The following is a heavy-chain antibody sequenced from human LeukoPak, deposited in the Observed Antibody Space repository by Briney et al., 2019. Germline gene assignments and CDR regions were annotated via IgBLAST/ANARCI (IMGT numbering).Heavy chain of an antibody. Sequence: PGGSLRLSCAASGFTFSSYSMNWVRQAPGKGLEWVLSISSSSSYIYYADSVKGRFTISRDNAKNSLYLQMNSLRAEDTAVYYCARDLFHGPVRGVIIGDIWGQGTMVTVSS. CDR2: ISSSSSYI. CDR1: GFTFSSYS. D-gene: IGHD3-10*01. CDR3: ARDLFHGPVRGVIIGDI. V-gene: IGHV3-21*01. J-gene: IGHJ3*02.